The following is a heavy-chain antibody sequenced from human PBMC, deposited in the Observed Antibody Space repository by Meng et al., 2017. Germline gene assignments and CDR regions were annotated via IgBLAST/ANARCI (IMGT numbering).Heavy chain of an antibody. CDR1: GFIFNTYA. CDR3: AKCRGTTVTPSDY. CDR2: ISGSGGTT. V-gene: IGHV3-23*01. D-gene: IGHD4-11*01. Sequence: EVQLLESGGDLVQPGGSLRLYCVASGFIFNTYAMNWVRQAPGKGLEWVSVISGSGGTTYYADSVKGRFTISRDNSKNTLYLQMNSLRADDTAVYYCAKCRGTTVTPSDYWGQGTLVTVSS. J-gene: IGHJ4*02.